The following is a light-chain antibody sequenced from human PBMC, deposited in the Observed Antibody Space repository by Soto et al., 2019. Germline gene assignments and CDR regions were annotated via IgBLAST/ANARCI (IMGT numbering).Light chain of an antibody. V-gene: IGKV3-20*01. J-gene: IGKJ4*01. Sequence: EIVLTQSPGTLSLSPGERATLSCRASQSVSSSYLAWYQQKPGQAPRLLIYPASSRATGIPDRFSGSGSGTDFTLTISRREPEDSAVYYCQQYGSSPLTFGGGTKVEIK. CDR3: QQYGSSPLT. CDR1: QSVSSSY. CDR2: PAS.